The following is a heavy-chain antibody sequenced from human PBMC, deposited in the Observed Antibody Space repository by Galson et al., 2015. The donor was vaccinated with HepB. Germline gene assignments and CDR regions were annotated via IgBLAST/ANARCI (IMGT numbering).Heavy chain of an antibody. J-gene: IGHJ4*01. CDR3: ASSSRSTTSCYDY. Sequence: SLRLSCAASGFTFSDYYMSWIRQAPGKGLEWVSYITRSGSGIYYNPSLKSRVTMSVDTSKNQFSLKLTSVTAADTAVYYCASSSRSTTSCYDYWGHGMLVTVSS. D-gene: IGHD2-2*01. V-gene: IGHV3-11*01. CDR1: GFTFSDYY. CDR2: ITRSGSGI.